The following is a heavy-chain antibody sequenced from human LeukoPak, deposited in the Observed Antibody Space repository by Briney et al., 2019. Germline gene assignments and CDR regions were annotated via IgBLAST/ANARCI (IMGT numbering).Heavy chain of an antibody. CDR3: ARDSEYDFWSGYYPTENYYYMDV. CDR2: IIPILGIA. CDR1: GYAFTIYD. J-gene: IGHJ6*03. D-gene: IGHD3-3*01. V-gene: IGHV1-69*04. Sequence: ASVKVSCKASGYAFTIYDINWVRQAPGQGLEWMGRIIPILGIANYAQKFQGRVTITADKSTSTAYMELSSLRSEDTAVYYCARDSEYDFWSGYYPTENYYYMDVWGKGTTVTVSS.